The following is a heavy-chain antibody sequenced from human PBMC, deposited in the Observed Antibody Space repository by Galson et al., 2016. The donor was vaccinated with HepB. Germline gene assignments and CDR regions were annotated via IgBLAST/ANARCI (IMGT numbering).Heavy chain of an antibody. CDR2: ISGAGTA. CDR3: FRVPRYYADYSSGVGDC. Sequence: SLRLSCAASGFPFSSYAVSWVRQAPGKGLAWVSTISGAGTASYAYPVKGRFTISRDNSKNTLDLQMDSLRVEDTALYFCFRVPRYYADYSSGVGDCWGQGTLLTVSS. D-gene: IGHD4-17*01. J-gene: IGHJ4*02. CDR1: GFPFSSYA. V-gene: IGHV3-23*01.